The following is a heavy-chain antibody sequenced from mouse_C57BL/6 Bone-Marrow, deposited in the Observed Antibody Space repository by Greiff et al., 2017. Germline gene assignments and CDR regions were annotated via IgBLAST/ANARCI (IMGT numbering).Heavy chain of an antibody. J-gene: IGHJ4*01. D-gene: IGHD3-2*02. V-gene: IGHV3-6*01. Sequence: EVQLQQSGPGLVKPSQSLSLTCSVTGYSITSGYYWNWIRQFPGNKLEWMGYISYDGSNNYNPSLKNRISITRDTSKNQFFLKLNSVTTEDTATYYCARGAQATSNYWGQGTSVTVSS. CDR2: ISYDGSN. CDR3: ARGAQATSNY. CDR1: GYSITSGYY.